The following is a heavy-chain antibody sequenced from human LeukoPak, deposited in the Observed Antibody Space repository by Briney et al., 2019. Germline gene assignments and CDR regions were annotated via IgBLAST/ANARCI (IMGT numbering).Heavy chain of an antibody. CDR2: IKQDGSEK. CDR1: GFTFSSYW. V-gene: IGHV3-7*01. CDR3: ARDTIMITFGGVPDY. Sequence: PGGSLRLSCAASGFTFSSYWMSWVRQAPGKGLEWVANIKQDGSEKYYVDSVKGRFTISRDNAKNSLYLQMNSLRAEDTAVYYCARDTIMITFGGVPDYWGQGTVVTVSS. D-gene: IGHD3-16*01. J-gene: IGHJ4*02.